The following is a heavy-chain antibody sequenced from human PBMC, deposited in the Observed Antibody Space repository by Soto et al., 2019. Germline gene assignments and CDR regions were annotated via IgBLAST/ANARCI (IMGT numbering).Heavy chain of an antibody. D-gene: IGHD1-26*01. Sequence: SETLSLTCTVSGGSISSYYWSWIRQPPGKGLEWIGYIYYSGSTNYNPSLKSRVTISVDTSKNQFSLKLSSVTAADTAVYYCARDREGLDAFYIWGQGTMVTVSS. CDR1: GGSISSYY. J-gene: IGHJ3*02. CDR2: IYYSGST. CDR3: ARDREGLDAFYI. V-gene: IGHV4-59*01.